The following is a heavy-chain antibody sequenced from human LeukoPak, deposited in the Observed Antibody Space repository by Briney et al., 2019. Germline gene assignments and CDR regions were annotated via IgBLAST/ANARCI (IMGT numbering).Heavy chain of an antibody. CDR3: AKDNYYDSSGYNDY. Sequence: PGGSLRLSCAASGFTFDDYAMHWVRQAPGKGLEWVSGISWNSGSIDYADSVKGRFTISRDNAKNSLYLQMNSLRAEDTALYYCAKDNYYDSSGYNDYWGQGTLVTVSS. CDR1: GFTFDDYA. CDR2: ISWNSGSI. J-gene: IGHJ4*02. V-gene: IGHV3-9*01. D-gene: IGHD3-22*01.